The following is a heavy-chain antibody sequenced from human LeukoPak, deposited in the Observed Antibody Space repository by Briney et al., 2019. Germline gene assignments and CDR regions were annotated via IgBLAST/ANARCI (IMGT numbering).Heavy chain of an antibody. CDR1: GGSISRYY. V-gene: IGHV4-4*07. CDR3: ARVLLWFGELFDAFDI. Sequence: PSETLSLTCTGSGGSISRYYWSWIRQPTGKGLEWIGRIYTSWSTNYNPSLKSRVTMSVDTSKNQFSLKLSSMTAADTAVYYCARVLLWFGELFDAFDIWGQGTMVTVSS. D-gene: IGHD3-10*01. CDR2: IYTSWST. J-gene: IGHJ3*02.